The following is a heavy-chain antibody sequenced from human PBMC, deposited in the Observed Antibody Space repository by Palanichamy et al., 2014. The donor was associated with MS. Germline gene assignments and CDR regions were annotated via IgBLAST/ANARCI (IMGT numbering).Heavy chain of an antibody. J-gene: IGHJ4*02. V-gene: IGHV3-48*01. CDR3: ASPFDY. Sequence: EVHLVESGGGFVQPGGSLRLSCAASGFTFNTYSMNWVRQAPGKGLEWVSYIDSSSDHIYYADSVKGRFTISRDNAKNSLYLQMNSLRAEDTAVYYCASPFDYWGQGTLVTVSS. CDR1: GFTFNTYS. CDR2: IDSSSDHI.